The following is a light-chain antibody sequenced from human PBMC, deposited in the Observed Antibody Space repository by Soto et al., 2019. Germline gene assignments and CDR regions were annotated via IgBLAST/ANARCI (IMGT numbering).Light chain of an antibody. Sequence: EILLTQSPGTLSLSPGERATLSCRASQSVSRNQLTWYQQKPGQAPRLLIYGTFNRPTGIPDRFGGGGSVPDVNLTISRMEPEDFAVYYCQQYSISPYTVGQGTKLDI. CDR3: QQYSISPYT. CDR2: GTF. CDR1: QSVSRNQ. J-gene: IGKJ2*01. V-gene: IGKV3-20*01.